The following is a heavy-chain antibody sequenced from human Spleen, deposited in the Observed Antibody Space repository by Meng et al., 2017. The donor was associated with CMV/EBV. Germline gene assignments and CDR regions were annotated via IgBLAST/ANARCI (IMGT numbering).Heavy chain of an antibody. CDR3: VRDRNYGVYLGSDY. D-gene: IGHD4-17*01. V-gene: IGHV3-7*03. CDR2: IKQDGSEK. J-gene: IGHJ4*02. Sequence: GESLKISCAASGFTFSSYWMSWVRQAPGKGLEWVANIKQDGSEKYYVDSVKGRFTISRDNAKNSLYLQMDNLGTEDTALYYCVRDRNYGVYLGSDYWGQGTLVTVSS. CDR1: GFTFSSYW.